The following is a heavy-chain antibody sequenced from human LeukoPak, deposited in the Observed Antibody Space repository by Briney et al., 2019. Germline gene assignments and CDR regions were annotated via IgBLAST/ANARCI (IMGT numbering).Heavy chain of an antibody. D-gene: IGHD1-26*01. CDR2: ISSSSTYI. J-gene: IGHJ4*02. Sequence: KTGGSLRLSCAASGFTFSSYSMNWVRQAPGKGLEWVSYISSSSTYIYYADPVKGRFTISRDNAKNSLYLQMNSLRAEDTAVYYCARDSDSGSYASDYWGQGTLVTVSS. V-gene: IGHV3-21*01. CDR1: GFTFSSYS. CDR3: ARDSDSGSYASDY.